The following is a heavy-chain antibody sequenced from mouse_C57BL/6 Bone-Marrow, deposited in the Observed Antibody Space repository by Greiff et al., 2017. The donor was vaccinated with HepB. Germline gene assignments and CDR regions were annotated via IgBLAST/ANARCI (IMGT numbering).Heavy chain of an antibody. D-gene: IGHD1-3*01. CDR1: GYTFTSYW. Sequence: QVQLQQPGAELVKPGDSVKLSCKASGYTFTSYWMQWVKQRPGQGLEWIGEIDPSDSYTNYNHKFKGKATLTVDTSSSTAYMQLSSLTSEDSAVYYCARSSAWFADWGQGTLVTVSA. CDR3: ARSSAWFAD. V-gene: IGHV1-50*01. CDR2: IDPSDSYT. J-gene: IGHJ3*01.